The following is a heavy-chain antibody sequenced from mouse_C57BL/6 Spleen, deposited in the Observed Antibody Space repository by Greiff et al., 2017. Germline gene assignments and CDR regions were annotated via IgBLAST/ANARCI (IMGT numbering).Heavy chain of an antibody. CDR2: ISDGGSYT. Sequence: VQLKESGGGLVKPGGSLKLSCAASGFTFSSYAMSWVRQTPEKRLEWVATISDGGSYTYYPDNVKGRFTISRDNAKNNLYLQMSHLKSEDTAMYYCARDNYYGRFAYWGQGTLVTVSA. J-gene: IGHJ3*01. D-gene: IGHD1-1*01. CDR1: GFTFSSYA. CDR3: ARDNYYGRFAY. V-gene: IGHV5-4*01.